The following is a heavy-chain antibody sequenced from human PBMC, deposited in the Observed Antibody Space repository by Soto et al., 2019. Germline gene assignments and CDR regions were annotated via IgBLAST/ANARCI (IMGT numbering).Heavy chain of an antibody. CDR3: AHDSSGWLGFDY. J-gene: IGHJ4*02. CDR2: IYWDDDK. D-gene: IGHD6-19*01. Sequence: QITLKESGPPLVKPTQTLTLTCTFSGFSLSTRGVGVGWIRQPPGKALEWLALIYWDDDKRYSPSLKSRLTITKDTSKNQVVLTMTNMDPVDTATYYGAHDSSGWLGFDYWGQGSLVTVSP. CDR1: GFSLSTRGVG. V-gene: IGHV2-5*02.